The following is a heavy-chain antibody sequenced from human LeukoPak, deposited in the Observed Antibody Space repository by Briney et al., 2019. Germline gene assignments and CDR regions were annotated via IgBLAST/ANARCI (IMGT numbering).Heavy chain of an antibody. D-gene: IGHD3-22*01. CDR3: ARQFSGDYYDSSRYSAFDI. Sequence: SETLSLTCTVSGGSIGGSYWSWIGQPPGKGLQWMGYIYYSGSTTYNPFLRSRLSMSVDPSNNQVSLKVTSVTAADTAVYYCARQFSGDYYDSSRYSAFDIWGQGTMVTVSS. J-gene: IGHJ3*02. V-gene: IGHV4-59*08. CDR2: IYYSGST. CDR1: GGSIGGSY.